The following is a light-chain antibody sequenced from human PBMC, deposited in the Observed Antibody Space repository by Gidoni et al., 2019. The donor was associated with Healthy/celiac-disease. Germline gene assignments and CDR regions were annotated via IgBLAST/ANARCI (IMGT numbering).Light chain of an antibody. V-gene: IGKV1-39*01. J-gene: IGKJ5*01. CDR3: QQGYSTPPT. CDR2: AAS. Sequence: DIQMTQSPSSLSASVGDRATITCRASQSISSYLNWYQQKPGKSPKLLIYAASSLQSGVPSRFSGSGSGTDFTLTISRLQPEDVATYYCQQGYSTPPTFGQXTQLEIK. CDR1: QSISSY.